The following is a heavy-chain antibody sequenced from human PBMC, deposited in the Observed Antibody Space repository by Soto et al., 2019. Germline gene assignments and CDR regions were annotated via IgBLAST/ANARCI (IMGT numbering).Heavy chain of an antibody. CDR2: ISAYNGNT. CDR3: ASLYYYDSSGYYLDY. D-gene: IGHD3-22*01. V-gene: IGHV1-18*01. J-gene: IGHJ4*02. CDR1: GYTFTSYG. Sequence: GASVKVSCKASGYTFTSYGISWVRQAPGQGLEWMGWISAYNGNTNYAQKLQGRVTMTTDTSTSTAYMELRSLRSDDTAVYYCASLYYYDSSGYYLDYWGQGTLVTVSS.